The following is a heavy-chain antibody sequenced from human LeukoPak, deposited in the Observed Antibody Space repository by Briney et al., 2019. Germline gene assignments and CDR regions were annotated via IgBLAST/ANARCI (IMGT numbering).Heavy chain of an antibody. CDR1: GGSFSGYY. D-gene: IGHD3-22*01. V-gene: IGHV4-34*01. J-gene: IGHJ3*02. CDR2: INHSGST. CDR3: ARVGAGPYYYDSSGYSDAFDI. Sequence: SKTLSLTCAVYGGSFSGYYWSWIRQPPGKGLEWIGEINHSGSTNYNPSLKSRVTISVDMSKNQFSLKLSSVTAADTAVYYCARVGAGPYYYDSSGYSDAFDIWGQGTMVTVSS.